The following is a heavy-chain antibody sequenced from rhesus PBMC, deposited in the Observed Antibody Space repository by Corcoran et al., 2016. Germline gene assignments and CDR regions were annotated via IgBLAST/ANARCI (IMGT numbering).Heavy chain of an antibody. V-gene: IGHV2-174*01. CDR3: ARGGYFDY. CDR1: GFSLTTSGMG. J-gene: IGHJ4*01. CDR2: IYWDDDK. Sequence: QVTLKESGPALVKPTQTLTLTCTFSGFSLTTSGMGVGWIRQPPGKALEWLALIYWDDDKRYSTSLKSRLTISKDTSKNQVVLTRTTMDPVDTATYYCARGGYFDYWGQGVLVTVSS.